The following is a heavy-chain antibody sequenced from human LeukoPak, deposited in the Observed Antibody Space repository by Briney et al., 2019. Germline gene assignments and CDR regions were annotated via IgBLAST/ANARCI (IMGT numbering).Heavy chain of an antibody. J-gene: IGHJ4*02. CDR1: RFTVSSSY. D-gene: IGHD1-26*01. Sequence: GGSLRLSCAASRFTVSSSYMSWVRQAPGKGLEWVSLIYSGGSTYYADSVKGRFTISRDNSKNTLYLQMNSLRAEDTALYYCARDYFGSPSALDYWGQGTLVTVSS. V-gene: IGHV3-66*01. CDR2: IYSGGST. CDR3: ARDYFGSPSALDY.